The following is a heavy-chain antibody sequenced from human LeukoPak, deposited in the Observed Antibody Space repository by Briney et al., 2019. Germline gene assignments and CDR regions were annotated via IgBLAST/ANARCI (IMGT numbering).Heavy chain of an antibody. Sequence: GGSLRLSCSASGFTFSTYAMHWVRQAPGKGLEYVSLMNSNGGTTYYADSMKGRFTISRDNSKNTLYLQMSSLRPEDTAVYYCVRSSGDYFDSSALLYAFDIWGQGTMVSVSS. CDR1: GFTFSTYA. J-gene: IGHJ3*02. CDR2: MNSNGGTT. CDR3: VRSSGDYFDSSALLYAFDI. V-gene: IGHV3-64D*09. D-gene: IGHD3-22*01.